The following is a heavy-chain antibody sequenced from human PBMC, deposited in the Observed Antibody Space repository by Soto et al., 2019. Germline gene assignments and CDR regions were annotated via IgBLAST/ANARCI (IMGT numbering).Heavy chain of an antibody. Sequence: SETLSLTCAVSGDSITSIYHWAWIRQTPGRGLEWVASIYHTGTTYYNPSLKSRVTISVDNSKNTLYVQMHSLRVEDTAIYYCAKCGASNTCSPTGFDPWGQGTLVTVSS. V-gene: IGHV4-38-2*01. CDR3: AKCGASNTCSPTGFDP. D-gene: IGHD2-21*01. CDR2: IYHTGTT. J-gene: IGHJ5*02. CDR1: GDSITSIYH.